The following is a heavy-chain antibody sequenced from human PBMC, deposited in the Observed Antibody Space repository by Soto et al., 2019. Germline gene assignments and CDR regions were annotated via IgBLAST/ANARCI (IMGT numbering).Heavy chain of an antibody. CDR2: ISGSGGST. J-gene: IGHJ6*02. V-gene: IGHV3-23*01. Sequence: EVQLLESGGGLVQPGGSLRLSCAASGFTFSSYAMSWVRQAPGKGLEWVSAISGSGGSTYYADSVKGRFTISKDTSKSQVVLTMTNMDPVDTATYYCARILDDFWSGYIRHDYYYYGMDVWGQGTTVTVSS. CDR3: ARILDDFWSGYIRHDYYYYGMDV. D-gene: IGHD3-3*01. CDR1: GFTFSSYA.